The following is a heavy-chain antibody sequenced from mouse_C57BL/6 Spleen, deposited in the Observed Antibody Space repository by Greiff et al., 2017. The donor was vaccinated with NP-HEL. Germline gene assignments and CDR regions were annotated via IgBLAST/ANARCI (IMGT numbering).Heavy chain of an antibody. V-gene: IGHV1-18*01. CDR1: GYTFTDYN. CDR2: INPNNGGT. CDR3: ARGGWEEYFDV. Sequence: VQLQQSGPELVKPGASVKIPCKASGYTFTDYNMDWVKQSHGKSLEWIGDINPNNGGTIYNQKFKGKATLTVDKSASTAYMELRSLTSEDTAVYYCARGGWEEYFDVWGTGTTVTVSS. D-gene: IGHD3-3*01. J-gene: IGHJ1*03.